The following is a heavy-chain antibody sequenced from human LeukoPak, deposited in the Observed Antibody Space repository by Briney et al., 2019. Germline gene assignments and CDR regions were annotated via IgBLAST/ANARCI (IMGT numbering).Heavy chain of an antibody. CDR2: IIPIFGTA. CDR3: ARGGDGYNYVYYFDY. CDR1: GGTFSSYA. Sequence: SVKVSCKASGGTFSSYAISRVRQAPGQGLEWMGGIIPIFGTANYAQKFQGRVTITADESTSTAYMELSSLRSEDTAVYYCARGGDGYNYVYYFDYWGQGTLVTVSS. V-gene: IGHV1-69*13. D-gene: IGHD5-24*01. J-gene: IGHJ4*02.